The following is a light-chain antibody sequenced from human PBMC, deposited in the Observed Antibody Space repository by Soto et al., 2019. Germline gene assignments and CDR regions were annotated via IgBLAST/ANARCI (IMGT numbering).Light chain of an antibody. Sequence: QSVLTQPPSVSGAPGQTITMSCTGSGSNVGASYDVHWYQVLPGAGPRLLIYKNNNRPSGVPDRFSGSKSGTSASLAITGLRAEDEADYYCQSYDNILRGPLFGGGTQLTVL. J-gene: IGLJ3*02. CDR3: QSYDNILRGPL. V-gene: IGLV1-40*01. CDR1: GSNVGASYD. CDR2: KNN.